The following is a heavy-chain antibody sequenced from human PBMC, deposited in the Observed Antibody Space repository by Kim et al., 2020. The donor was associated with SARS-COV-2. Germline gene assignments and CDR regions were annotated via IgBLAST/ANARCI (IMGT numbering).Heavy chain of an antibody. Sequence: GGSLRLSCAASGFTFSSYAMSWVRQAPGKGLEWVSAISGSGGSTYYADSVKGRFTISRDNSKNTLYLQMNSLRAEDTAVYYCAKDRPLWFGEFRGYFDYWGQGTLVTVSS. J-gene: IGHJ4*02. CDR3: AKDRPLWFGEFRGYFDY. V-gene: IGHV3-23*01. CDR2: ISGSGGST. D-gene: IGHD3-10*01. CDR1: GFTFSSYA.